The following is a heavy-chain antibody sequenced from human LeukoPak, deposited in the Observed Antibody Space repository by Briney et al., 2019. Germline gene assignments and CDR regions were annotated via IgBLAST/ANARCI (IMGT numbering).Heavy chain of an antibody. CDR3: ARGLGWVDYYVWGSYYTYGMDV. J-gene: IGHJ6*02. Sequence: SETLSLTCAVSGGSISSGGYSWSWIRQPPGKGLEWIGYIYHSGSTYYNPSLKSRVTISVDRSKNQFSLKLSSVTAADTAVYYSARGLGWVDYYVWGSYYTYGMDVGAQGTTATVSS. CDR1: GGSISSGGYS. CDR2: IYHSGST. V-gene: IGHV4-30-2*01. D-gene: IGHD3-10*01.